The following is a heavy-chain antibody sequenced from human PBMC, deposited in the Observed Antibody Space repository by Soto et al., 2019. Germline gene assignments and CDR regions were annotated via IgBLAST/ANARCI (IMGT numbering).Heavy chain of an antibody. D-gene: IGHD3-22*01. Sequence: GGSLRLSCAASGFTFSSYGMHWVRQAPGKGLEWVAVISYDGSNKYYADSVKGRFTISRDNSKNTPYLQMNSLRAEDTAVYYCAKGLYYYDSSGTFDYWGQGTLVTVSS. CDR2: ISYDGSNK. CDR1: GFTFSSYG. J-gene: IGHJ4*02. V-gene: IGHV3-30*18. CDR3: AKGLYYYDSSGTFDY.